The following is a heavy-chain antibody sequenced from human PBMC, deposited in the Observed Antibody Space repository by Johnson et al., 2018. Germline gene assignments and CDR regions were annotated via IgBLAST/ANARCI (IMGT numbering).Heavy chain of an antibody. CDR3: AKGVVILRGAFDI. D-gene: IGHD3-10*01. V-gene: IGHV3-9*01. Sequence: VQLVQSGGGLVQPGRSLRLSCAASGFILDNYAMHWVRQAPGKGLEWVSGISWNSGSIGYADSVRGRFAISRDNARNSLYLQMNSLSPEDTAWYDWAKGVVILRGAFDIWGQGTMVTVSS. CDR1: GFILDNYA. CDR2: ISWNSGSI. J-gene: IGHJ3*02.